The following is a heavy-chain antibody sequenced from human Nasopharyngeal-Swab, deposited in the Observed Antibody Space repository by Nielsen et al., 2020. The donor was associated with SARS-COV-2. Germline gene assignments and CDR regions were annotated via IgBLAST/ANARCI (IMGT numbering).Heavy chain of an antibody. V-gene: IGHV3-23*01. CDR3: AKPETGIQLWSTEPLDY. D-gene: IGHD5-18*01. Sequence: GESLKISCAAPGFTFSSYAMSWVRQAPGKGLEWVSAISGSGGSTYYADSVKGRFTISRDNSKNTLYLQMNSLRAEDTAVYYCAKPETGIQLWSTEPLDYWGQGTLVTVSS. CDR2: ISGSGGST. J-gene: IGHJ4*02. CDR1: GFTFSSYA.